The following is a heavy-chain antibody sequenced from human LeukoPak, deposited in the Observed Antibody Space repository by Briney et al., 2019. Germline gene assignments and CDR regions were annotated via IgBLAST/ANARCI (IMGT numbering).Heavy chain of an antibody. J-gene: IGHJ6*03. CDR1: GGSISSSSYY. D-gene: IGHD4-17*01. CDR3: ASLRRQPYYYYYYMDV. CDR2: IYYSGST. V-gene: IGHV4-39*07. Sequence: SETLSLTCTVSGGSISSSSYYWGWIRQPPGKGLEWIGSIYYSGSTYYNPSLKSRVTISVDTSKNQFSLKLSSVTAADTAVYYCASLRRQPYYYYYYMDVWGKGTTVTVSS.